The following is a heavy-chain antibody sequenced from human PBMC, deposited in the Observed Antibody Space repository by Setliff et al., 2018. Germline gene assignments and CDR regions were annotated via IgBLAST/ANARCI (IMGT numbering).Heavy chain of an antibody. CDR1: GFTFSTYA. D-gene: IGHD6-13*01. J-gene: IGHJ4*02. CDR2: IYSGDRNT. V-gene: IGHV3-23*03. Sequence: GGSLRLSCVGSGFTFSTYAMSWVRQAPGKGLEWVSTIYSGDRNTFYTDSVKGRFTIFRDSSKNTLYLQMTSLRAEDTAVYYCAKCSSWHGHYPHFNYWGQGTLVTVSS. CDR3: AKCSSWHGHYPHFNY.